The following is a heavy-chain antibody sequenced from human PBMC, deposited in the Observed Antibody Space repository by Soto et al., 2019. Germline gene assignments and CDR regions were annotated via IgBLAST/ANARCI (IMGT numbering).Heavy chain of an antibody. CDR2: ISGTGGST. CDR1: CFPFSNYC. Sequence: PGGSIRLSWSAACFPFSNYCVSPVRQSPGKGVELVSAISGTGGSTEYADYVKGRFTISREXSKNAMDRQMNGMRAEDAAVYYWEKLRWEPVPGACCYYYSMDVGAEGATVTVSA. V-gene: IGHV3-23*01. J-gene: IGHJ6*04. CDR3: EKLRWEPVPGACCYYYSMDV. D-gene: IGHD1-26*01.